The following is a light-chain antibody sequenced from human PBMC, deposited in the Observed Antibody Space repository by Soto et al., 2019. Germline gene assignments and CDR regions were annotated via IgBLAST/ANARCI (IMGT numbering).Light chain of an antibody. Sequence: EIVLTQSPGTLSLSPGERATLSCRTSQSVSSSYLAWYQQKPGQAPRLLIYGASSRATGIQDRFSGSGSGTDFALTISRLEPEDFAVYYCQQYGSSPPTFGPGTKVDIK. CDR1: QSVSSSY. CDR2: GAS. J-gene: IGKJ3*01. CDR3: QQYGSSPPT. V-gene: IGKV3-20*01.